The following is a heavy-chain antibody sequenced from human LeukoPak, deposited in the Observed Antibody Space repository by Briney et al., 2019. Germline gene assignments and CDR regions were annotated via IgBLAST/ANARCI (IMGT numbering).Heavy chain of an antibody. Sequence: ASAKVSCKASGGTSSSYAISWVRQAPGQGLEWMGGIIPIFGTANYAQKFQGRVTITTDESTSTAYMELSSLRSEDTAVYYCARAGAYGSSLVDYWGQGTLVTVSS. CDR2: IIPIFGTA. J-gene: IGHJ4*02. CDR3: ARAGAYGSSLVDY. CDR1: GGTSSSYA. V-gene: IGHV1-69*05. D-gene: IGHD3-10*01.